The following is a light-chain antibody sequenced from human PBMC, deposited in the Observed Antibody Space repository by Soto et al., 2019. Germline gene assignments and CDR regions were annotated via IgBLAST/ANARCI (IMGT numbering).Light chain of an antibody. CDR2: SND. CDR3: AAWDDSLNGHVI. J-gene: IGLJ2*01. V-gene: IGLV1-44*01. Sequence: QSVLTQPPSASGTPGQRVTISCSGSSSNIGSNTVNWYQQLPGTAPKLLIYSNDQRPSGVPDRFSGSNSGTSASLAISGLQSEDEADYYCAAWDDSLNGHVIFGGGTKLTV. CDR1: SSNIGSNT.